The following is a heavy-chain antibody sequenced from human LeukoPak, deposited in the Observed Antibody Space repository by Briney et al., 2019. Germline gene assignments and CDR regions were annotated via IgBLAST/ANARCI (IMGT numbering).Heavy chain of an antibody. CDR3: ARQVLLWFWELSSGDADY. J-gene: IGHJ4*02. CDR1: GASISSSSYY. CDR2: IYYSWST. Sequence: PSDTLSLTCTLSGASISSSSYYWGWIRRPRGKGLEWIGSIYYSWSTYSHPSLKRRPPKSVDTSNNQFSLTLSSESAAETAVYDCARQVLLWFWELSSGDADYWGQGTLITVSS. V-gene: IGHV4-39*01. D-gene: IGHD3-10*01.